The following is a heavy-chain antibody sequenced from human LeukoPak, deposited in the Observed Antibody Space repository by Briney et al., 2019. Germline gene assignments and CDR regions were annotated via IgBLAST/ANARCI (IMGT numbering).Heavy chain of an antibody. CDR1: GFTFDDYA. J-gene: IGHJ4*02. CDR2: ISWNSGSI. Sequence: GRSLRLSCAASGFTFDDYAMHWVRQAPGKGLEWVSGISWNSGSIGYADSVKGRFTISRDNAKNSLCLQMNSLRAEDTALYYCAKGRSWEINGDFDYWGQGTLVTVSS. V-gene: IGHV3-9*01. D-gene: IGHD1-26*01. CDR3: AKGRSWEINGDFDY.